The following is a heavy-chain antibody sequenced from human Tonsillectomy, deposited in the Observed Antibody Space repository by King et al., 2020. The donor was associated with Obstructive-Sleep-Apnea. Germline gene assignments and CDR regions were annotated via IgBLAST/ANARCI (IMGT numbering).Heavy chain of an antibody. CDR1: GGSFSGYY. CDR3: ARAYSGYYCDY. D-gene: IGHD3-22*01. CDR2: INHSGST. J-gene: IGHJ4*02. V-gene: IGHV4-34*01. Sequence: VQLQQWGAGLLKPSETLSLTCAVYGGSFSGYYWSWIRQPPGKGLEWIGEINHSGSTNYNPSLKSRVTISVDTSKNQFSRKLSSVTAADTAVYYCARAYSGYYCDYWGQGTLVTVSS.